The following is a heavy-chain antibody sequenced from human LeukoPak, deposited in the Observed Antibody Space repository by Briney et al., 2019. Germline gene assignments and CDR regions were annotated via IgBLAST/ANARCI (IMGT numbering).Heavy chain of an antibody. D-gene: IGHD6-13*01. CDR1: GGSISSSSYY. CDR3: ARHRQQLVLSLGDLNWFDP. J-gene: IGHJ5*02. CDR2: IYYSGST. V-gene: IGHV4-39*01. Sequence: SETLSLTCTVPGGSISSSSYYWGWIRQPPGKGLEWIGSIYYSGSTYYNPSLKSRVTISVDTSKNQFSLKLSSVTAADTAVYYCARHRQQLVLSLGDLNWFDPWGQGTLVTVSS.